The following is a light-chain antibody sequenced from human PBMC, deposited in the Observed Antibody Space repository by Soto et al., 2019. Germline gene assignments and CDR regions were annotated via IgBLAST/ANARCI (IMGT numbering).Light chain of an antibody. V-gene: IGLV3-21*02. J-gene: IGLJ1*01. CDR1: NLGSKS. Sequence: YELTQPPSVSAAPGQTARITCGGDNLGSKSIHLYQQKPGQAPVLVVYDDGDRPSAIPERFSGSNSGNTATLTISRVAAGDEPDYYCQVWDNDSDHPVFGTGTKVTVL. CDR3: QVWDNDSDHPV. CDR2: DDG.